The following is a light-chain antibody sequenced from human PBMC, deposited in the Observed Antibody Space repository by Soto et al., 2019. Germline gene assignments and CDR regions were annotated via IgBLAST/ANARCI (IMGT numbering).Light chain of an antibody. CDR1: QSISSW. CDR3: QQYNSYPWT. CDR2: AAS. Sequence: DIQMTQSPSTLSASVGYRVTITCRASQSISSWLAWYQQKPGKAPKRLIYAASRLEGGVPSRFSGSGSGTEFTLTISSLQPDDFATYYYQQYNSYPWTFGQGTKVEIK. V-gene: IGKV1-5*01. J-gene: IGKJ1*01.